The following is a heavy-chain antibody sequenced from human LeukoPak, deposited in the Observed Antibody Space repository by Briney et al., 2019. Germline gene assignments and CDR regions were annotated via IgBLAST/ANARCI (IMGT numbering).Heavy chain of an antibody. V-gene: IGHV4-34*01. D-gene: IGHD5-12*01. CDR1: GGSFSGYY. CDR2: INHSGST. CDR3: ARGNSGYDFPPRYFDY. J-gene: IGHJ4*02. Sequence: SETLSLTCAVYGGSFSGYYWSWIRQPPGKGLEWIGEINHSGSTNYNPSLKSRVTISVDTSKNQFSLKLSSVTAADTAVYYCARGNSGYDFPPRYFDYWGQGTLVTVTS.